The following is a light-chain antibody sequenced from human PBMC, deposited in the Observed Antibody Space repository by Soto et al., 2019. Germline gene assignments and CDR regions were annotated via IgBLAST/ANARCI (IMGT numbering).Light chain of an antibody. CDR3: QQYGSSGT. CDR1: QSVSSN. Sequence: EIVLTQSPGTLSLSPGERATLSCRASQSVSSNLAWYQQKAGQAPRLLIYDASSRATGIPDRFSGSGSGTDFTLTIVRLEPEDFAVYYCQQYGSSGTFGQGTKVDI. CDR2: DAS. V-gene: IGKV3-20*01. J-gene: IGKJ1*01.